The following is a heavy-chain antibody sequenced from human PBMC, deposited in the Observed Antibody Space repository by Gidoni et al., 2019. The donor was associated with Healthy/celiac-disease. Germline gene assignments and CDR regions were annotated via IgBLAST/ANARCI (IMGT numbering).Heavy chain of an antibody. D-gene: IGHD6-13*01. CDR3: ARHQSSSWDAPGWFDL. J-gene: IGHJ5*02. CDR2: TYSSGST. V-gene: IGHV4-39*01. CDR1: GGSISRSSYY. Sequence: QLQLQESGPGLVTPSATLSLTCTDSGGSISRSSYYWGWIRPPPGKGLEWIGSTYSSGSTYYNPSLKSRDTISVDTSKNQFSLKLSAVTAAGTAVYYCARHQSSSWDAPGWFDLWGQGTLVTVSS.